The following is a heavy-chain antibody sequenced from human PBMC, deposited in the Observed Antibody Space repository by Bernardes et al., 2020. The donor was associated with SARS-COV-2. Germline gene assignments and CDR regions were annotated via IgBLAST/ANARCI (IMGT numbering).Heavy chain of an antibody. D-gene: IGHD3-22*01. Sequence: PVKVLEWFSVISWNSGSIGYADSVKGRFTISRDNAKNSLYLQMNSLIAEDTALYYCANGAYYDSSGFSVWGQGTMVTVSS. V-gene: IGHV3-9*01. CDR2: ISWNSGSI. J-gene: IGHJ3*01. CDR3: ANGAYYDSSGFSV.